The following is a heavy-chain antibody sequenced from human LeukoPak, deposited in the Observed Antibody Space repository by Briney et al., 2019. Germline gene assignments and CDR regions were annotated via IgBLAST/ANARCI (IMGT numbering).Heavy chain of an antibody. CDR3: ARDLGYCSSTSCYGSDY. V-gene: IGHV1-2*02. J-gene: IGHJ4*02. D-gene: IGHD2-2*01. Sequence: GASVKVSCKASGYTFTGYYVHWVRQAPGQGLEWMGWINPNSGGTNYAQKFQGRVTMTRDTSISTAYMELSRLRSDDTAVYYCARDLGYCSSTSCYGSDYWGQGTLVTVSS. CDR1: GYTFTGYY. CDR2: INPNSGGT.